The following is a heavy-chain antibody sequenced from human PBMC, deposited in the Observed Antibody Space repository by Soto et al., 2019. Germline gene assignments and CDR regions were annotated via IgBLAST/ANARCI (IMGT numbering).Heavy chain of an antibody. CDR1: GGTFSSYA. V-gene: IGHV1-69*13. Sequence: SVKVSCRASGGTFSSYAISWVRQAPGQGLEWMGGIIPIFGTANYAQKFQGRVTITADESTSTAYMELSSLRSEDTTVYYCARMTAMVTPYFDYWGQGTLVTVSS. D-gene: IGHD5-18*01. J-gene: IGHJ4*02. CDR3: ARMTAMVTPYFDY. CDR2: IIPIFGTA.